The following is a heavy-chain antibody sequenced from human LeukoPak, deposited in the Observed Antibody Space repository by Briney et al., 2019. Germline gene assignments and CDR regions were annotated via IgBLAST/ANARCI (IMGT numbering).Heavy chain of an antibody. CDR1: GYTFTSYG. CDR2: ISAYNGNT. Sequence: ASVKVSCKASGYTFTSYGISWVRQAPGQGLEWMGWISAYNGNTNYAQKLQGRVTMTTDTSTSTAYVELRSLRSDDTAVYYCARNPKAADRSYYYYYGMDVWGQGTTVTVSS. D-gene: IGHD6-25*01. V-gene: IGHV1-18*01. J-gene: IGHJ6*02. CDR3: ARNPKAADRSYYYYYGMDV.